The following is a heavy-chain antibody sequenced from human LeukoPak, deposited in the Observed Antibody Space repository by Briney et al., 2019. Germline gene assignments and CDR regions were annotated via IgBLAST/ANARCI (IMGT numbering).Heavy chain of an antibody. Sequence: ASVKVSCKASGGTFSSYAISWVRQAPGQGLEWMGRIIPILGIANYAQKFQGRVTITADKSTSTAYMELSSLRSEDTAVYYCARVTTIAAAGFDYWGQGTLVTVSS. D-gene: IGHD6-13*01. CDR1: GGTFSSYA. CDR3: ARVTTIAAAGFDY. J-gene: IGHJ4*02. CDR2: IIPILGIA. V-gene: IGHV1-69*04.